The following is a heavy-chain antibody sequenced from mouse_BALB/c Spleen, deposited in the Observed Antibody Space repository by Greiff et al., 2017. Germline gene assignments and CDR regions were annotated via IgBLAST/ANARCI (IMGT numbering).Heavy chain of an antibody. J-gene: IGHJ3*01. V-gene: IGHV1-69*02. D-gene: IGHD2-3*01. CDR3: TRDGAWFAY. CDR2: IYPSDSYT. Sequence: QVQLKQPGAELVRPGASVKLSCKASGYTFTSYWINWVKQRPGQGLEWIGNIYPSDSYTNYNQKFKDKATLTVDKSSSTAYMQLSSPTSEDSAVYYCTRDGAWFAYWGQGTLVTVSA. CDR1: GYTFTSYW.